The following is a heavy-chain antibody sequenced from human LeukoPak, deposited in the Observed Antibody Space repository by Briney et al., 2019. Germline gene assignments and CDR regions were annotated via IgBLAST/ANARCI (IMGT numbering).Heavy chain of an antibody. J-gene: IGHJ4*02. D-gene: IGHD3-10*01. Sequence: SETLSLTCAVYGGSFSGYYWSWIRQPPGKGLEWIGYVYYSGSTNYNPSLRSRVTISVDTSKNQFSLKSSSVTAADTAVYYCARVGYFASGNFYNDRGGFDYWGQGTLVTVSS. CDR3: ARVGYFASGNFYNDRGGFDY. CDR2: VYYSGST. CDR1: GGSFSGYY. V-gene: IGHV4-59*01.